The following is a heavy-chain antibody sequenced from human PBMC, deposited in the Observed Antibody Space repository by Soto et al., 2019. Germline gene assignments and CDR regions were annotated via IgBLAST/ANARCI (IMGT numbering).Heavy chain of an antibody. CDR2: ISSSGSFI. CDR3: AREWSGHTYLFDY. Sequence: GGSLRLSCATSGFTFSIHTMTWVRQAPGKGLEWVSSISSSGSFIYYADSVKGRFTISRDNAEDSLYLQMNSLRVEDTAIYYCAREWSGHTYLFDYWGQGALVTVSS. D-gene: IGHD5-18*01. V-gene: IGHV3-21*04. J-gene: IGHJ4*02. CDR1: GFTFSIHT.